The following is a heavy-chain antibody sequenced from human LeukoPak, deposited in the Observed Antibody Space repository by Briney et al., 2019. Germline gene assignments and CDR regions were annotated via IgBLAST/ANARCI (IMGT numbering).Heavy chain of an antibody. CDR2: INHSGST. J-gene: IGHJ6*02. CDR1: GGSFSGYY. D-gene: IGHD2-2*01. Sequence: SETLSLTCAVYGGSFSGYYWSWIRQPPGKGLEWIGEINHSGSTNYNPSLKSRVTISVDTSKHQFSLKLSSVTAADTAVYYCARGVKYCSSTSCYRGVNYYGMDVWGQGTTVTVSS. V-gene: IGHV4-34*01. CDR3: ARGVKYCSSTSCYRGVNYYGMDV.